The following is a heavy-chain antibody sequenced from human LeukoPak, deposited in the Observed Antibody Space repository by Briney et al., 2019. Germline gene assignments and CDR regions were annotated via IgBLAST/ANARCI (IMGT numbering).Heavy chain of an antibody. CDR3: ARELKDRFDY. CDR2: ISSSSSYI. CDR1: GVNFSSYS. D-gene: IGHD2-15*01. J-gene: IGHJ4*02. Sequence: GGSLRLSCAASGVNFSSYSMNWVRQAPGKGLEWVSSISSSSSYIYYADSVKGRFTISRDNAKNSLYLQMNSLRAEDTAVYYCARELKDRFDYWGQGTLVTVSS. V-gene: IGHV3-21*01.